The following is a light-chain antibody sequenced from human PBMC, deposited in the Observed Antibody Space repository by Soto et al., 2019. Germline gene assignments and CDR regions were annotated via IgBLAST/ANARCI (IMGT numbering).Light chain of an antibody. Sequence: DIQMTQSPSTLSASVGDRVTITCRASQSISSGLAWYQQKPGKAPKLLIYDASRLESGVPSRFSGSGSGTKFTLTISSLQPDDFATYYCQQYNSYSWTFGQGTKVQIK. CDR3: QQYNSYSWT. J-gene: IGKJ1*01. CDR2: DAS. V-gene: IGKV1-5*01. CDR1: QSISSG.